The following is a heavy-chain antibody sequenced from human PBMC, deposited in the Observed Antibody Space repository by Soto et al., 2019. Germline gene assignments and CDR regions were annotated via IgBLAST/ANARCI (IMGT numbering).Heavy chain of an antibody. CDR2: ISGSGTTI. CDR3: GSFSRMADGYY. J-gene: IGHJ4*02. Sequence: EVHLVESGGGLVQPGGSLRLSCAASGFIFSSYAINWVRQAPGKGLEWVSYISGSGTTIYYADSVKGRFTISRDYAKSALHLQMNSLGAEDTAMYYGGSFSRMADGYYWGQGTLVTVSS. CDR1: GFIFSSYA. V-gene: IGHV3-48*01. D-gene: IGHD3-22*01.